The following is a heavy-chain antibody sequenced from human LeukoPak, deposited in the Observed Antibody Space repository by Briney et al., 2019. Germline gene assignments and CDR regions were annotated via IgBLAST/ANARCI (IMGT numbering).Heavy chain of an antibody. CDR1: GFTFSSYS. D-gene: IGHD2-15*01. J-gene: IGHJ4*02. Sequence: PGGSLRLSCAVSGFTFSSYSMNWVRQAPGKGLEWVSSISSSSSYIYYADSVKGRFTISRDNAKNSLYLQMNSLRAEDTAVYYCASAGRYCSGGSGYSKGFDYWGQGTLVTVSS. V-gene: IGHV3-21*01. CDR2: ISSSSSYI. CDR3: ASAGRYCSGGSGYSKGFDY.